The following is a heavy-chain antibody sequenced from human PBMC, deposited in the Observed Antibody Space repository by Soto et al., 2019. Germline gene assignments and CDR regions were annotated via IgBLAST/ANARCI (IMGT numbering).Heavy chain of an antibody. Sequence: GGSLRLSCVASGFTFISSFMGWVRQAPGKGLEWVANINQDGGGTYYVDSVEGRFTISRDNAKDSLYLQMNSLRGEDTAVYYCARYFRGSGRYFFDYWGKGTLVTVSS. V-gene: IGHV3-7*03. J-gene: IGHJ4*02. CDR1: GFTFISSF. CDR3: ARYFRGSGRYFFDY. D-gene: IGHD6-19*01. CDR2: INQDGGGT.